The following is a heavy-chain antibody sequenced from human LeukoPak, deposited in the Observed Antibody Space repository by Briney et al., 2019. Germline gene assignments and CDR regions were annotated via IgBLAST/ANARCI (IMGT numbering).Heavy chain of an antibody. CDR2: FDPEDGET. V-gene: IGHV1-24*01. J-gene: IGHJ4*02. D-gene: IGHD5-12*01. Sequence: GASVKVSCKVSGYTLTELSMHWVRQAPGKGLEWMGGFDPEDGETIYAQKFQGRVTMTEDTSTDTAYMELRSLRSDDTAVYYCARLGVTYSGYGPPDYWGQGTLVTVSS. CDR1: GYTLTELS. CDR3: ARLGVTYSGYGPPDY.